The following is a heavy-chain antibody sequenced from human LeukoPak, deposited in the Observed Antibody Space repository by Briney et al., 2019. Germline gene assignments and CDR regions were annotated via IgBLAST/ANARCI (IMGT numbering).Heavy chain of an antibody. CDR1: GYSISSGYY. CDR2: IYHSGST. CDR3: ARLSGGGDFDY. J-gene: IGHJ4*02. D-gene: IGHD3-3*01. Sequence: SETLSLTCTVSGYSISSGYYWGWIRQPPGKGLEWIGSIYHSGSTDYNPSLKSRVTISVETSKNQFSLKLSSVTAADTAVYYCARLSGGGDFDYWGQGTLVTVSS. V-gene: IGHV4-38-2*02.